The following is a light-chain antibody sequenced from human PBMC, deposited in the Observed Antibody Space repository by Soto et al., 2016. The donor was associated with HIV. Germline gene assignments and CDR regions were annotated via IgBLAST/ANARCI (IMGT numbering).Light chain of an antibody. V-gene: IGKV1-5*03. Sequence: IQMTQSPSTLSASVGDRVTITCRASQSVGNWLAWYQQKPGKAPKLLIYKASNLEGGIPSRFSGSGSETDFTLTISSLQPDDIATYYCQQYNRYPRTFGQGTKVEIK. CDR1: QSVGNW. J-gene: IGKJ1*01. CDR2: KAS. CDR3: QQYNRYPRT.